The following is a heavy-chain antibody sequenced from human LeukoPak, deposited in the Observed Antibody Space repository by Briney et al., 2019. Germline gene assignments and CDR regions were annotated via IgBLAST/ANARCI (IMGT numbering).Heavy chain of an antibody. CDR3: ARAGSGGYSNWFDP. V-gene: IGHV3-30*03. D-gene: IGHD2-21*02. J-gene: IGHJ5*02. CDR1: GFTFSSYG. CDR2: ISYDGSNK. Sequence: PGGSLRLSCAASGFTFSSYGMHSVRQAPGKWLEWVAVISYDGSNKSYADSVEGRFTISRDNSKNTMYMQMDGLRAGDTAVYYCARAGSGGYSNWFDPWGQGTLVTVSS.